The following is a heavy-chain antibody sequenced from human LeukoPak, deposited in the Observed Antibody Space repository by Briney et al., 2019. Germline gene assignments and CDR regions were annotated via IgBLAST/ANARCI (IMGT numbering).Heavy chain of an antibody. D-gene: IGHD2-2*01. Sequence: GGSLRLSCAASGFTFSDNLMTWVRQAPGKGLEWVATIKQDGSEKYYVDSVRGRFTISRVNAENSLFLQMNSLRTEDTAVYYCTKGGYATSWYWIYWGQGTLATVSS. CDR1: GFTFSDNL. J-gene: IGHJ4*02. CDR3: TKGGYATSWYWIY. CDR2: IKQDGSEK. V-gene: IGHV3-7*03.